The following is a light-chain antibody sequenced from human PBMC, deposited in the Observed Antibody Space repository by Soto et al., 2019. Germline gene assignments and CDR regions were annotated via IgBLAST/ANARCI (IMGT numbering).Light chain of an antibody. Sequence: DIQMTQSPSTLSASVGDRVTITCRASQTISTWLAWFQQKPGKAPKLLIYDASSLRSGVPSRFSGYGSGTEFTLTIGSLQPDDFATYYCQQYSSYSPRTFGQGTKVDIK. CDR1: QTISTW. CDR3: QQYSSYSPRT. CDR2: DAS. J-gene: IGKJ1*01. V-gene: IGKV1-5*01.